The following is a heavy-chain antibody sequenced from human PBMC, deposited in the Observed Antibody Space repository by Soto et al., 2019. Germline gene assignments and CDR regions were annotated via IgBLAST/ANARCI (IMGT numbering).Heavy chain of an antibody. CDR3: ARCYDILTGPFDY. V-gene: IGHV3-33*01. Sequence: PGGSLRLSCAASGFTFSSYGMHWVRQAPGKGLEWVAVIWYDGSNKYYADSVKGRFTISRDNSKNTLYLQMNSLRAEDTAVYYCARCYDILTGPFDYWGKGTLVTVSS. CDR1: GFTFSSYG. J-gene: IGHJ4*02. CDR2: IWYDGSNK. D-gene: IGHD3-9*01.